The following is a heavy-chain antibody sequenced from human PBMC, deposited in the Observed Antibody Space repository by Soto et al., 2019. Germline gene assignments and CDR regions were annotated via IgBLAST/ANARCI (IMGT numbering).Heavy chain of an antibody. D-gene: IGHD3-22*01. CDR3: ARDPDDSSGYYLGYFDY. J-gene: IGHJ4*02. CDR1: GFTFSSYA. V-gene: IGHV3-30-3*01. CDR2: ISYDGSNK. Sequence: GGSLRLSCAASGFTFSSYAMHCVRQAPGKGLEWVAVISYDGSNKYYADSVKGRFTISRDNSKNTLYLQMNSLRAEDTAVYYCARDPDDSSGYYLGYFDYWGQGTLGTVSS.